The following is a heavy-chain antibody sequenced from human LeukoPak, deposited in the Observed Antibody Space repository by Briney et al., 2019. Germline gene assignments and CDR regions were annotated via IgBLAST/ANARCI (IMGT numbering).Heavy chain of an antibody. V-gene: IGHV3-48*01. J-gene: IGHJ6*04. Sequence: PGGSLRLSCAASGFTFSSYSMNWVRQAPGKGLEWVSYISSSSSTIYYADSVKGRFTISRDNAKNSLYLQMNSQRAEDTAVYYCARDFTMVRGVMDVWGKGTTVTVSS. D-gene: IGHD3-10*01. CDR1: GFTFSSYS. CDR3: ARDFTMVRGVMDV. CDR2: ISSSSSTI.